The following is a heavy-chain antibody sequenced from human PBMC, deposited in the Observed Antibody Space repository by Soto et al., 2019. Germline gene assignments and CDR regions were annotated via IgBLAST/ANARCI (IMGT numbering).Heavy chain of an antibody. J-gene: IGHJ4*02. D-gene: IGHD2-2*01. CDR1: GGSISSGDYY. CDR3: ASSNIVLVPAAMSGWWYFDY. Sequence: SETLSLTCTVSGGSISSGDYYWSWIRQPPGKGLEWIGYIYYIGSTYYNPSLKSRVTISVDTSKNQFSLKLSSVTAADTAVYYCASSNIVLVPAAMSGWWYFDYWGQGTLVTVS. CDR2: IYYIGST. V-gene: IGHV4-30-4*01.